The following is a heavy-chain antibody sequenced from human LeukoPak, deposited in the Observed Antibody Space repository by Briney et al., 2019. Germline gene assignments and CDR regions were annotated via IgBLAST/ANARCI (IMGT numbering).Heavy chain of an antibody. CDR3: ARGSYACSSTSCYRAWFDP. CDR2: ISWNSGSI. J-gene: IGHJ5*02. Sequence: PGRSLRLSCAASGFTFDDYAVHWVRQAPGKGLEWVSGISWNSGSIGYADSVKGRFTISRDNAKNSLYLQMNSLRAGDTALYYCARGSYACSSTSCYRAWFDPWGQGTLVTVSS. V-gene: IGHV3-9*01. D-gene: IGHD2-2*01. CDR1: GFTFDDYA.